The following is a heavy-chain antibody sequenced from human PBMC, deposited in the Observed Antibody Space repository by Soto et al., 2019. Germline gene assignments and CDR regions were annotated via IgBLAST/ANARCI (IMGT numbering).Heavy chain of an antibody. CDR2: IIPIFGTA. D-gene: IGHD2-2*01. CDR1: GGTFSSYA. CDR3: ARQLGYCSSTSCYKRRFDP. J-gene: IGHJ5*02. V-gene: IGHV1-69*13. Sequence: SVKVSCKASGGTFSSYAISWVRQAPGQGLEWMGGIIPIFGTANYAQKFQGRVTITADESTSTAYMELSSLRSEDTAVYYCARQLGYCSSTSCYKRRFDPWGQGTLVTVSS.